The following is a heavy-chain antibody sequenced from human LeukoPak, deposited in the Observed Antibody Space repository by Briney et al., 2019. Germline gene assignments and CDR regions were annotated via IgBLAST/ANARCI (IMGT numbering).Heavy chain of an antibody. J-gene: IGHJ6*02. V-gene: IGHV4-39*07. CDR2: IYYTGST. Sequence: SETLSLTCTVSGGSISSTSYYWGWIRQPPGKGLEWIGYIYYTGSTYYNSSLKSRVTISIDTSKNQFSLRLSSVTAADTAVYYCARDDSGMDVWGQGTTVTVSS. CDR1: GGSISSTSYY. D-gene: IGHD2-21*01. CDR3: ARDDSGMDV.